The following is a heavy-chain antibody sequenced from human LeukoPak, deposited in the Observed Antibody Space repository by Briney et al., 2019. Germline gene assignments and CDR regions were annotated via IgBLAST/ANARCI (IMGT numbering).Heavy chain of an antibody. D-gene: IGHD6-19*01. CDR1: GGSISSSSYY. J-gene: IGHJ4*02. V-gene: IGHV4-39*01. Sequence: PSETLSLTCTVSGGSISSSSYYWGWIRQPPGKGLEWIGSIYYSGSTYYNPSLKSRVTISVDTSKNQFSLKLSSVTAADTAVYYCARHSGVVAGFIDYWGQGTLVTVSS. CDR3: ARHSGVVAGFIDY. CDR2: IYYSGST.